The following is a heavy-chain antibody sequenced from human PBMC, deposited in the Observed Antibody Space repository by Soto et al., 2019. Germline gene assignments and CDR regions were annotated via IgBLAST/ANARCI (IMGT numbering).Heavy chain of an antibody. J-gene: IGHJ4*02. CDR1: GGTFSSYA. CDR2: IIPIFGTA. D-gene: IGHD3-22*01. CDR3: ARGDYDSSGYYGEFDC. V-gene: IGHV1-69*06. Sequence: SVKVSCKASGGTFSSYAISWVRQAPGQGLEWMGGIIPIFGTANYAQKFQGRVTITADKSTSTAYMELSSLRSEDTAVYYCARGDYDSSGYYGEFDCWGQGTLVTVSS.